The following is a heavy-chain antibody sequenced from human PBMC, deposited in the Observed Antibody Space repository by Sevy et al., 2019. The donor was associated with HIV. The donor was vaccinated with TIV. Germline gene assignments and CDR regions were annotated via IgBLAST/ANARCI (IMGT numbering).Heavy chain of an antibody. CDR3: AKSPRGSGTSSGR. Sequence: GGSLRLSCAASGFSFSNYGLHWVRQAPGKGLEWVSFMRHDGINKFYADSVKGRFTISRDNSKNTLFLQMNSLRPEDTAVYFCAKSPRGSGTSSGRWGQGTLVTVSS. V-gene: IGHV3-30*02. D-gene: IGHD3-10*01. J-gene: IGHJ4*02. CDR2: MRHDGINK. CDR1: GFSFSNYG.